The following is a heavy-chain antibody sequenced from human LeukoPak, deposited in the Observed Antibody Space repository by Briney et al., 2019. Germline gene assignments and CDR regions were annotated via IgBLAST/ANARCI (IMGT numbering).Heavy chain of an antibody. D-gene: IGHD6-13*01. CDR1: GFTLNNYA. J-gene: IGHJ4*02. V-gene: IGHV3-23*01. CDR3: AKVPLAAAGGY. CDR2: TSSSDAGT. Sequence: PGGSLRLSCAASGFTLNNYAMSWVRQAPGKGLEWVSATSSSDAGTYHADSVKGRFTISRDNSKNTLYLQMNSLRAEDTAVYYCAKVPLAAAGGYWGQGTLVTVSS.